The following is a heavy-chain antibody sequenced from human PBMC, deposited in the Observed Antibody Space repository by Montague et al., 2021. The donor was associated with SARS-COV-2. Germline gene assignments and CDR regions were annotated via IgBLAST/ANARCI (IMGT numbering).Heavy chain of an antibody. CDR2: LYYSGSN. V-gene: IGHV4-39*01. CDR3: ARGLYNWNYEHWFDT. D-gene: IGHD1-7*01. J-gene: IGHJ5*02. Sequence: SETLSLTCTVSGGSVGSSYYYWAWIRPPPGKGLEWIGTLYYSGSNYYTPSPRSRVTIDVDASTNPFSLKLHAVTAADTAVYFCARGLYNWNYEHWFDTWGQGTLVTVSS. CDR1: GGSVGSSYYY.